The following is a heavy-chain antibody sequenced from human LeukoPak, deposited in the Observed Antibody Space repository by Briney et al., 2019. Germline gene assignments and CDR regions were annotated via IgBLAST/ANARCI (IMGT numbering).Heavy chain of an antibody. CDR1: GASISSGGHY. D-gene: IGHD2-15*01. CDR2: ITHSGST. V-gene: IGHV4-31*03. CDR3: ARDCGAGSCSIGIFDF. J-gene: IGHJ4*02. Sequence: SETLSLTCTVSGASISSGGHYWSWIRHLPGQGLEWIGYITHSGSTSYNPSLKSRLTISVNTSKNHFSLKLTSVTVADTAVYFCARDCGAGSCSIGIFDFWGQGALVSVSS.